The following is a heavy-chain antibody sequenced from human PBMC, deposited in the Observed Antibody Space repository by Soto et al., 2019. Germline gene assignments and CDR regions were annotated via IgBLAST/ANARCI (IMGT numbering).Heavy chain of an antibody. CDR1: GYTFTSYD. D-gene: IGHD4-4*01. J-gene: IGHJ4*02. Sequence: QVQLVQSGAEVKKPGASVKVSCKASGYTFTSYDINWVRQATGQGLEWMGWMNPNSGNTGYAQKFQGRVTMTRNTSISKAYMELSSLRSEDTAVYYCARRPQGNDYTVSRHIDYWGQGTLVTVSS. CDR2: MNPNSGNT. V-gene: IGHV1-8*01. CDR3: ARRPQGNDYTVSRHIDY.